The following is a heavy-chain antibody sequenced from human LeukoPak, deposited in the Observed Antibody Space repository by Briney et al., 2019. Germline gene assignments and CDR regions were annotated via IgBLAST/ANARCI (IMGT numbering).Heavy chain of an antibody. CDR2: ISAYNGDT. CDR3: ARDPSNSSGWRAHFDY. Sequence: ASVKVSCKASGYTFTSYAISWMRQAPGQGLEWMGWISAYNGDTNYAQKFQGRVTMTTDTSTSTAYMEVRSPRSDDTAMYYCARDPSNSSGWRAHFDYWGQGTLVTVSS. J-gene: IGHJ4*02. D-gene: IGHD6-19*01. CDR1: GYTFTSYA. V-gene: IGHV1-18*01.